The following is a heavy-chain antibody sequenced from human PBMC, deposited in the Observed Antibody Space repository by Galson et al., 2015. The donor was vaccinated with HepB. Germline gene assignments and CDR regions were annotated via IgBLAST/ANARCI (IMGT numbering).Heavy chain of an antibody. J-gene: IGHJ5*02. V-gene: IGHV3-66*04. Sequence: SLRLSCAASGFIVSSNYMSWVCQAPGKGLQWVSVIYSGGNTYYADSVKGRFTISRDDSKNTLFLQMNSLTAEDTAMYYCASQGRGSWPQWFDPWGQGTLVTVSS. CDR2: IYSGGNT. CDR3: ASQGRGSWPQWFDP. CDR1: GFIVSSNY. D-gene: IGHD6-13*01.